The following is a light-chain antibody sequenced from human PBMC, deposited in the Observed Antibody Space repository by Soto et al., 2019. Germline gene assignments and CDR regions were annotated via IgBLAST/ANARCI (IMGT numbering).Light chain of an antibody. CDR3: SSNPNRHNFVG. Sequence: QSALTQPASVSGFPGQSITISCTGTSTDIGSSDYVSWYQQHPGKAPKLIIYEVSNRPSGVSNRFSGSKSGNTASLTISGVPGEDGAEYFWSSNPNRHNFVGFGGGAQVTVL. J-gene: IGLJ2*01. CDR2: EVS. CDR1: STDIGSSDY. V-gene: IGLV2-14*03.